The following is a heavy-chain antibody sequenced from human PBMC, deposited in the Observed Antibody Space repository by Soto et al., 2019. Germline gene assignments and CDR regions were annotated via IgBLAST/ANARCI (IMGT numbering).Heavy chain of an antibody. CDR1: GYTFTSYD. CDR3: ARGITIFGVVPG. V-gene: IGHV1-8*01. CDR2: MNPNSGNT. D-gene: IGHD3-3*01. Sequence: ASVKVSCKASGYTFTSYDINWVRQATGQGLEWMGWMNPNSGNTGYAQKFQGRVTMTRNTSISTAYMELSSLSSEDTAVYYCARGITIFGVVPGWGQGTLVTVSS. J-gene: IGHJ4*02.